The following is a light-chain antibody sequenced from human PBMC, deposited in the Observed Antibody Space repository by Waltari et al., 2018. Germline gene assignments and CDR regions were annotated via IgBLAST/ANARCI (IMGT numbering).Light chain of an antibody. CDR3: QQYNTSPYT. CDR2: KTS. V-gene: IGKV1-5*03. Sequence: DIRMTQSPSTLSASIGDRVTITCRASQSVRRWLAWYQQKPGKAPTLLISKTSTLETGVPSRFSGSGSGTEFTLTVSSLQPGDFATYFCQQYNTSPYTFAQGTKL. J-gene: IGKJ2*01. CDR1: QSVRRW.